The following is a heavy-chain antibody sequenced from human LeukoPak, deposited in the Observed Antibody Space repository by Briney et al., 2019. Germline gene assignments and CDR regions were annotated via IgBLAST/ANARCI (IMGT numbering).Heavy chain of an antibody. CDR2: IHNDGST. J-gene: IGHJ4*02. CDR1: GFTVSSNY. Sequence: GGSLRLSCAASGFTVSSNYMTWVRQAPGKGLEWVSIIHNDGSTYYADSVKGRFTVSRDNSKNTVSLQMDSLRVDDTGIYYCARGFLQLTPYYFDYWGQGALVTVSS. D-gene: IGHD1-1*01. CDR3: ARGFLQLTPYYFDY. V-gene: IGHV3-66*01.